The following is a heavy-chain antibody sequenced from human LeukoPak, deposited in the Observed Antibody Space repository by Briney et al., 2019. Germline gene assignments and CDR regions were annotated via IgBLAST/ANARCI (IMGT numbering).Heavy chain of an antibody. CDR3: ATSITMIVSFDY. J-gene: IGHJ4*02. V-gene: IGHV1-2*02. CDR1: GYTFTGYY. Sequence: ASVKVSCKASGYTFTGYYMHWVRQAPGQGLEWMGWINPNSGGTNYAQKLQGRVTMITDTSTSTAYMELRSLRSDATDVYYCATSITMIVSFDYWGQGTLVTVSS. D-gene: IGHD3-22*01. CDR2: INPNSGGT.